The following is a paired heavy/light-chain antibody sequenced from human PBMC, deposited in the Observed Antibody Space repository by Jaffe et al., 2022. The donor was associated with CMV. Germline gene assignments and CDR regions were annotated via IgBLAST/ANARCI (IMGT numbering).Heavy chain of an antibody. CDR3: ARSHYYDFWSGNSYGPNMDV. J-gene: IGHJ6*03. Sequence: EVQLVESGGGLVQPGGSLRLSCAASGFTFSNYAMHWVRQAPGRGLECVSAISSNGGRTFYANSVKGRFTISRDNSKNTLYLQMGSLRAEDMAVYYCARSHYYDFWSGNSYGPNMDVWGKGTTVTVSS. V-gene: IGHV3-64*01. D-gene: IGHD3-3*01. CDR1: GFTFSNYA. CDR2: ISSNGGRT.
Light chain of an antibody. CDR1: QNLLYSANNKNY. Sequence: DIVMTQSPDSLAVSLGERATINCKSSQNLLYSANNKNYLAWYQQKPGQPPKLLIFWASTRESGVPDRFSGSGSGTDFTLTISSLQAEDVAVYYCQQYYSIPPITFGQGTRLEIK. CDR3: QQYYSIPPIT. V-gene: IGKV4-1*01. J-gene: IGKJ5*01. CDR2: WAS.